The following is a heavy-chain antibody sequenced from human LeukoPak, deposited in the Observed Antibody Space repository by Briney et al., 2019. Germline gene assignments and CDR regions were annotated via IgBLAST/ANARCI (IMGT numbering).Heavy chain of an antibody. CDR3: AREGELYQPHATFDY. CDR2: IWYDGSNK. CDR1: GFTFSSYG. Sequence: GGSLRLSCAASGFTFSSYGMHWVRQAPGKGLEWVAVIWYDGSNKYYADSVKGRFTISRDNSKNTLYLRMNSLRAEDTAVYYCAREGELYQPHATFDYWGQGTLVTVSS. V-gene: IGHV3-33*01. D-gene: IGHD2-2*01. J-gene: IGHJ4*02.